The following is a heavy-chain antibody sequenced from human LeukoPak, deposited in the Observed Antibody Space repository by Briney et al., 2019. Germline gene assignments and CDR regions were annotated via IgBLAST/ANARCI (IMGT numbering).Heavy chain of an antibody. D-gene: IGHD4-17*01. CDR1: GYTFTSYG. V-gene: IGHV1-18*01. J-gene: IGHJ4*02. CDR3: ASISYGDYSFDY. Sequence: ASVKVSCKASGYTFTSYGISWVRQAPGQGLEWMGWISAYNGNTNYAQKLQGRVTMTTDTSTSTAYMELRSLRSDDTAVYYCASISYGDYSFDYWGQGTLVTVSS. CDR2: ISAYNGNT.